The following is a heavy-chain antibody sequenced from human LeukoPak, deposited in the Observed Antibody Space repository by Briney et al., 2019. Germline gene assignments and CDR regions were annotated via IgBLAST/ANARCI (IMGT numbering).Heavy chain of an antibody. CDR1: GFTFSNFD. V-gene: IGHV3-13*01. J-gene: IGHJ3*02. CDR2: IGTAGDT. CDR3: SRGGAPAGYAYDI. D-gene: IGHD6-13*01. Sequence: GGSLRLSCATSGFTFSNFDLHWVRQSTGEGLEWVSAIGTAGDTYYPDSVKGRFTISRDNAKNSFYLQMDNLGPGDTAVYYCSRGGAPAGYAYDIWGHGTVVTVSP.